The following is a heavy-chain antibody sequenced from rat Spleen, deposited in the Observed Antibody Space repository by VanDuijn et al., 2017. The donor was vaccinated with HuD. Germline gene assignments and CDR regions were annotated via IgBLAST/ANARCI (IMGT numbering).Heavy chain of an antibody. CDR2: ISYDGSST. V-gene: IGHV5-29*01. J-gene: IGHJ3*01. Sequence: EVQLVESGGGLVQPGRSLKLSCAASGFTFSNYGMAWVRQAPTKGLEWVATISYDGSSTYYRDSVKGRFTISRDNAKSTLYLQMDSLRSEDTATYYCARPPLITMMVAPFAYWGQGTLVTVSS. CDR3: ARPPLITMMVAPFAY. CDR1: GFTFSNYG. D-gene: IGHD1-12*03.